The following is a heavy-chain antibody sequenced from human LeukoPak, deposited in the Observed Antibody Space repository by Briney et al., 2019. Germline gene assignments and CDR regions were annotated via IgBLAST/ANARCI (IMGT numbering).Heavy chain of an antibody. J-gene: IGHJ4*02. Sequence: RGSLRLSCAASGFTFSSYSMNWVRQAPGKGLEWVSYISSSSSTIYYADSVKGRFTISRDNAKNSLYLQMNSLRDEDTAVYYCGRETYTYDTSGPDHWGQGTLVTVSS. V-gene: IGHV3-48*02. CDR3: GRETYTYDTSGPDH. CDR2: ISSSSSTI. D-gene: IGHD3-22*01. CDR1: GFTFSSYS.